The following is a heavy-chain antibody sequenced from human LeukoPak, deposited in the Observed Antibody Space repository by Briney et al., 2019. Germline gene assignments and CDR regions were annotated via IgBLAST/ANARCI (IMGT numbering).Heavy chain of an antibody. V-gene: IGHV1-3*01. CDR2: INAGNGNT. CDR3: ARESCSGGSCYLYYFDY. J-gene: IGHJ4*02. Sequence: ASVKVSCKASGYTFTSYAMHWVRQAPGQRLEWMGWINAGNGNTKYSQKFQGRVTITRDTSASTAYMELSSLRSEDTAVYYCARESCSGGSCYLYYFDYWGQGTLVTVSS. CDR1: GYTFTSYA. D-gene: IGHD2-15*01.